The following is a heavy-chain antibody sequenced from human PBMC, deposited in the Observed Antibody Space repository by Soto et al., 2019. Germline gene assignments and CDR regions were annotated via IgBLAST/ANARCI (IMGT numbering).Heavy chain of an antibody. J-gene: IGHJ1*01. CDR3: AKAPVPDYTAYGSCVFEL. CDR1: GFTFSSYA. Sequence: GGSLRLSCAASGFTFSSYAMSWVRQAPGKGLEWVSSIVGSGGRTYYADSVQGRFTISRDNSKNTLYSQMNSLGAEDTAIFYCAKAPVPDYTAYGSCVFELWGRGTLVTVSS. CDR2: IVGSGGRT. V-gene: IGHV3-23*01. D-gene: IGHD4-4*01.